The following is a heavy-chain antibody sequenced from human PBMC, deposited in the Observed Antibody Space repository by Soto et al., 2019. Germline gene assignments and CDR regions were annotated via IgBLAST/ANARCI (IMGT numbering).Heavy chain of an antibody. J-gene: IGHJ6*02. CDR3: ARRRGFPYYYGMDV. CDR1: GGSISSGGYS. Sequence: QLQLQESGSGLVKPSQTLSLTCAVSGGSISSGGYSWSWIRQPPGKGLEWIGYIYHSGSTYYNPPLKSRVPIXVXRXXNQCSLKLSSVTAADTAVYYCARRRGFPYYYGMDVWGQGTTVTVSS. CDR2: IYHSGST. V-gene: IGHV4-30-2*01. D-gene: IGHD5-12*01.